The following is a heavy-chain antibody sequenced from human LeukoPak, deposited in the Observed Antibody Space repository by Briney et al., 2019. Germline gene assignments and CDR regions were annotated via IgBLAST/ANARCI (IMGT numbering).Heavy chain of an antibody. V-gene: IGHV1-8*01. Sequence: ASVKVSCKASGYTFTSYDISWVRQATGQGLEWMGWMNPNGGNTGYAQKFQGRVTMTRNTSISTAYMELSSLRSEDTAVYYCARVAGDMDAFDIWGQGTMVTVSS. J-gene: IGHJ3*02. CDR1: GYTFTSYD. CDR3: ARVAGDMDAFDI. CDR2: MNPNGGNT. D-gene: IGHD6-19*01.